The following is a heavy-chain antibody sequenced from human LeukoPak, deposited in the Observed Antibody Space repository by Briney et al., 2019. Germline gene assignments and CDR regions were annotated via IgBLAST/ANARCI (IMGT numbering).Heavy chain of an antibody. CDR2: ISGSGGRT. V-gene: IGHV3-23*01. D-gene: IGHD2-21*01. Sequence: GGALRLSCAASGFTFSSYAMNWVRQATGKGLEWVSAISGSGGRTYYADSVKGRFTNSKDSSKNTLYLQMNSLGAEDTAVYYGDRGIDYWGQGTLVTVSS. J-gene: IGHJ4*02. CDR1: GFTFSSYA. CDR3: DRGIDY.